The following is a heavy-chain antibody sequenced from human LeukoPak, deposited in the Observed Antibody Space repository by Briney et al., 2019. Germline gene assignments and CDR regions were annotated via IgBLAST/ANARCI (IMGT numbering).Heavy chain of an antibody. CDR3: ARDPTNPDAFDI. V-gene: IGHV4-34*01. Sequence: PSETLSLTCAVYGGSFSGYYWSWIRQPPGKGLEWIGEINHSGSTYYNPSLKSRVTISVDTSKNQFSLKLSSVTAADTAVYYCARDPTNPDAFDIWGQGTMVTVSS. CDR2: INHSGST. D-gene: IGHD5-12*01. J-gene: IGHJ3*02. CDR1: GGSFSGYY.